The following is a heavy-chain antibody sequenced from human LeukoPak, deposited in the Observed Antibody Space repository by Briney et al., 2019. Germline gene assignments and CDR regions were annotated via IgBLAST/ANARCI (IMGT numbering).Heavy chain of an antibody. CDR2: IHTSGNT. CDR3: AREGSMTARPFVSIDY. V-gene: IGHV4-4*07. Sequence: SETLSLTCTVSGGSINSYYWTWIRQPAGKGLEWIGRIHTSGNTDYNPSLQSGITMSVDTSKNQFSLKLSSVTAADTAVYYCAREGSMTARPFVSIDYWGQGTLVTVSS. CDR1: GGSINSYY. J-gene: IGHJ4*02. D-gene: IGHD6-6*01.